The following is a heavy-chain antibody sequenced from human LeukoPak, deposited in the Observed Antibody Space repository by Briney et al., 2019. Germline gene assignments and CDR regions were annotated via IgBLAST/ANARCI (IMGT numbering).Heavy chain of an antibody. CDR2: IKSKTDGGTT. D-gene: IGHD6-13*01. V-gene: IGHV3-15*01. J-gene: IGHJ5*02. CDR3: ARDRVMAALELAP. CDR1: GFTFSNAW. Sequence: PGGSLRLSCAASGFTFSNAWMSWVRQAPGKGLEWVGRIKSKTDGGTTDYAAPVKGRFTISRDDSKSTLYLQMNSLKTEDTAVYYCARDRVMAALELAPWGQGTLVTVSS.